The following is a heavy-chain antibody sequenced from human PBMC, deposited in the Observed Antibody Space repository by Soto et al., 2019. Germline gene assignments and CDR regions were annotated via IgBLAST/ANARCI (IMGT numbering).Heavy chain of an antibody. V-gene: IGHV4-31*03. CDR3: ARSIAAAPVSSFDT. CDR2: IYYSGNT. Sequence: SETLSLTCTVSNGSISSGAYYWSWIRQHPGKGLECIGYIYYSGNTYYNPSLKRRVSISVDASKNLFSLKLNSVTAADTALYFCARSIAAAPVSSFDTWGQGTMLTVS. CDR1: NGSISSGAYY. J-gene: IGHJ3*02. D-gene: IGHD6-6*01.